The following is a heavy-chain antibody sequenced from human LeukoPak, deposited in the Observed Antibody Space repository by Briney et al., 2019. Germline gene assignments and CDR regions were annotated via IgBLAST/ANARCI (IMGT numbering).Heavy chain of an antibody. CDR3: ARDRSLSAFDI. CDR2: ISSSSSYI. CDR1: GITFSSYS. J-gene: IGHJ3*02. V-gene: IGHV3-21*01. Sequence: GGSLRLSCGASGITFSSYSMNWVRQAPGKGLGWVSSISSSSSYIYYADSVKGRFTISKDNAKNSLYLQMNSLRGEDTAVYYCARDRSLSAFDIWGQGTMVTVSS.